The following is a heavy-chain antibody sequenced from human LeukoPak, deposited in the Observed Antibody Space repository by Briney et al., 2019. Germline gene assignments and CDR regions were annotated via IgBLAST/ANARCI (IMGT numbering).Heavy chain of an antibody. V-gene: IGHV2-5*02. D-gene: IGHD3-22*01. Sequence: SGPTLVKPTQTLTLTCTFSGFSLSTIGVSVGWIRQPPGMALEWLTVIYWDDDKRYSPSLKSRLTITKDTSKNQVVLTMTNMDPVDTATYYCAHLPPPEGKSGYYFFDYWGQGILVTVSS. J-gene: IGHJ4*02. CDR2: IYWDDDK. CDR3: AHLPPPEGKSGYYFFDY. CDR1: GFSLSTIGVS.